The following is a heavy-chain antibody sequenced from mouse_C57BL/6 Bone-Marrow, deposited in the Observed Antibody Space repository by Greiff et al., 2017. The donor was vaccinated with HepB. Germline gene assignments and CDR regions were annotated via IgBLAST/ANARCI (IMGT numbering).Heavy chain of an antibody. CDR2: ILPSIGRT. J-gene: IGHJ1*03. CDR1: DSEVFPIAY. Sequence: VQLQQSGSELRSPGSSVKLSCKDFDSEVFPIAYMSWVRQKPGHGFEWIGGILPSIGRTIYGEKFEDKATLDADTLSNTAYLELNSLTSEDSAIYYCARGAYYGSSYVFDVWGTGTTVTVSS. D-gene: IGHD1-1*01. CDR3: ARGAYYGSSYVFDV. V-gene: IGHV15-2*01.